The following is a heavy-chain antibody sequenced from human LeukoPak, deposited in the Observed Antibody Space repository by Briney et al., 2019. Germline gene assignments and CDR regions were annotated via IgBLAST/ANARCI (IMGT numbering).Heavy chain of an antibody. V-gene: IGHV4-39*01. D-gene: IGHD1-26*01. CDR2: IYYTGNT. Sequence: PSETLSLTCTVSGGSINSINYYWGWIRQSPGKGLEWIGSIYYTGNTYYNSSLKSRVTISVDTSKNQFSLTLSSVTAADTAVYYCAKHWGTFVGATRWFDPWGQGILVTVSS. CDR1: GGSINSINYY. J-gene: IGHJ5*02. CDR3: AKHWGTFVGATRWFDP.